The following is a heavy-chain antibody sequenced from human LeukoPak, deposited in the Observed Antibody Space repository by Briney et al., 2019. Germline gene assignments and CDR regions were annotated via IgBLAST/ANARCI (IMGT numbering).Heavy chain of an antibody. CDR2: IYYSGST. CDR1: GGSISSGGYY. V-gene: IGHV4-31*03. D-gene: IGHD2-15*01. J-gene: IGHJ4*02. CDR3: ARGPTACSGGSCSPLDY. Sequence: SETLSLTCTVSGGSISSGGYYWSWIRQHPGKGLEWIGYIYYSGSTYYNPSLKSRVTISVDTSKNQFSLKLSSVTAADTAVYYCARGPTACSGGSCSPLDYWGQGTLVTVSS.